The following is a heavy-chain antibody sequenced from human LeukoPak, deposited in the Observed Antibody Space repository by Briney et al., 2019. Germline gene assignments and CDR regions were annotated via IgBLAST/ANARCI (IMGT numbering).Heavy chain of an antibody. Sequence: PSETLSLTCTVSGGSISSSSCYWGWIRQPPGKGLEWIGSIYYSGSTYYNPSLKSRVTISVDTSKNQFSLKLSSVTAADTAVYYCARGLGYTAMVRYNWFDPWGQGTLVTVSS. CDR3: ARGLGYTAMVRYNWFDP. CDR2: IYYSGST. V-gene: IGHV4-39*01. J-gene: IGHJ5*02. CDR1: GGSISSSSCY. D-gene: IGHD5-18*01.